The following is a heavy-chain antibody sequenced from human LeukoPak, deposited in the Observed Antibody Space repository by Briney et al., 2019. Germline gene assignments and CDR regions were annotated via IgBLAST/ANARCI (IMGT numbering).Heavy chain of an antibody. V-gene: IGHV4-34*01. CDR1: GGSFSGYY. J-gene: IGHJ5*02. CDR3: AKSWFDP. Sequence: SETLSLTCAVYGGSFSGYYWSWIRQPPGKGLEWIGEINHSGSTDYNPSLKSRVTISVDTSKNQFSLKLSSVTAEDTAVYYCAKSWFDPWGQGTLVTVSS. CDR2: INHSGST.